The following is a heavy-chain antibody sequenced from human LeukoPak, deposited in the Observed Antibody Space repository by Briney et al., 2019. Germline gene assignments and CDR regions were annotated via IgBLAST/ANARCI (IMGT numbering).Heavy chain of an antibody. D-gene: IGHD2-2*02. CDR2: IYTSGST. V-gene: IGHV4-61*02. CDR1: GGPISSGSYY. Sequence: PSQTLSLTCTVSGGPISSGSYYCSWIRQPAGKGLGWIGRIYTSGSTNYNPSLKSRVTISVDTSKNQFSLKLSSVTAADTAVYYCASIPSLEYYFDYWGQGTLVTVSS. J-gene: IGHJ4*02. CDR3: ASIPSLEYYFDY.